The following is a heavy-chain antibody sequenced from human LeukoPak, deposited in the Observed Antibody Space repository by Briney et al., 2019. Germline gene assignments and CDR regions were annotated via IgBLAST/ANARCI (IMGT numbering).Heavy chain of an antibody. CDR1: GGSISSSSYY. D-gene: IGHD6-13*01. V-gene: IGHV4-39*07. CDR2: IYYSGST. CDR3: ARMKRPIGYSSSWYPSDAFDI. Sequence: SETLSLTCTVSGGSISSSSYYWGWIRQPPGKGLEWIGSIYYSGSTYYNPSLKSRVTISVDTSKNQFSLKLSSVTAADTAVYYCARMKRPIGYSSSWYPSDAFDIWGQGTMVTVSS. J-gene: IGHJ3*02.